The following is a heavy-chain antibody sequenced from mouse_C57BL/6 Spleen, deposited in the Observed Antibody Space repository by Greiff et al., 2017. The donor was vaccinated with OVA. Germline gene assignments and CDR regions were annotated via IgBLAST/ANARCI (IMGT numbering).Heavy chain of an antibody. CDR1: GYTFTEYT. CDR3: ARHEAYYSNSYYAMDY. J-gene: IGHJ4*01. D-gene: IGHD2-5*01. V-gene: IGHV1-62-2*01. Sequence: VKLMESGAELVKPGASVKLSCKASGYTFTEYTIHWVKQRSGQGLEWIGWFYPGSGSIKYNEKFKDKATLTADKSSSTVYMELSRLTSEDSAVYFCARHEAYYSNSYYAMDYWGQGTSVTVSS. CDR2: FYPGSGSI.